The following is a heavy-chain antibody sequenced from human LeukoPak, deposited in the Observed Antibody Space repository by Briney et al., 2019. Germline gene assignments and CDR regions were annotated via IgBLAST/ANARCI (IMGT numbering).Heavy chain of an antibody. Sequence: SETLSLTCTVSGGSISSGGYYWSWIRQHPGKGLEWIGYIYYSGSTYYNPSLKSRVTISVDTSKNQFSLKLSSVTAADTAVYYCARAGWSSSWPIVGPWGQGTLVTVSP. D-gene: IGHD6-13*01. V-gene: IGHV4-31*03. J-gene: IGHJ5*02. CDR1: GGSISSGGYY. CDR3: ARAGWSSSWPIVGP. CDR2: IYYSGST.